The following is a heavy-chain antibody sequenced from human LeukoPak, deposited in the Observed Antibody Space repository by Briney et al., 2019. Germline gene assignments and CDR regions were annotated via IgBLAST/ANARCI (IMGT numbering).Heavy chain of an antibody. D-gene: IGHD2-15*01. J-gene: IGHJ5*02. CDR3: ARGYCSGGNCYPLFDP. CDR1: AYSFSDYY. V-gene: IGHV3-11*01. CDR2: ITPSGGAT. Sequence: GGSLRLSCAASAYSFSDYYMGWIRQAPGRGLEWVSYITPSGGATYYTDSVRGRSTISRDNAKNSLYLQVNSLRAEDTAVYYCARGYCSGGNCYPLFDPWGQGTLVTVSS.